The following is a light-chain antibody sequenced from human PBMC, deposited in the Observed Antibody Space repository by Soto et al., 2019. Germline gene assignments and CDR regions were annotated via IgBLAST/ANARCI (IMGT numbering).Light chain of an antibody. CDR2: ATS. J-gene: IGKJ5*01. V-gene: IGKV3-15*01. CDR1: QRVSNN. CDR3: QQYDNWPPP. Sequence: EIVMTQSPATLSVSPGERATLSCRASQRVSNNLAWYQQRPGRSARLLIYATSTRATGIPARFSGSVSGTEFTLTISSLQSEDFAIYYCQQYDNWPPPFGQGTRLEIK.